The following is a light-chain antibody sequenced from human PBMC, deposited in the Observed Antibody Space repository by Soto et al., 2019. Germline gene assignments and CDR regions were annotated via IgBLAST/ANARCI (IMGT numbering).Light chain of an antibody. CDR1: KSDLGDYNY. V-gene: IGLV2-11*01. CDR2: DVT. Sequence: QSALTQPRSVSGSPGQSVTISCTGTKSDLGDYNYVSWFQQHPGKTPKLMIYDVTRRPSGVPDRFSGSQSGNTASLTISGLQAEDEADYYCCSFAGSYSYVFGIGTKVTVL. CDR3: CSFAGSYSYV. J-gene: IGLJ1*01.